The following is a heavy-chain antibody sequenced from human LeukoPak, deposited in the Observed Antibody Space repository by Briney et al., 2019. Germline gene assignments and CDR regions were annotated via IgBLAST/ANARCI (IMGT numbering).Heavy chain of an antibody. CDR2: ISSNGGST. D-gene: IGHD6-19*01. V-gene: IGHV3-64*01. J-gene: IGHJ4*02. Sequence: PGGSLRLSCAASGFTFNSYAMHWVRQAPGKGLEYVSAISSNGGSTYYANSVKGRFTISRDNSKNTLYLQMGSLRAEDTAVYYCAKDSGWNWGQGTLVTVSS. CDR1: GFTFNSYA. CDR3: AKDSGWN.